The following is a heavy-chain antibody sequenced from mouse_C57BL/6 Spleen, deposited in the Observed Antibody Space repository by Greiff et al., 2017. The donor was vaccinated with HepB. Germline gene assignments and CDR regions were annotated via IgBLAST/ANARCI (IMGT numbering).Heavy chain of an antibody. CDR3: ARPGPYYSNSWFAY. Sequence: EVKLVESGGGLVQPGGSLKLSCAASGFTFSDYYMYWVRQTPEKRLEWVAYISNGGGSTYYPDTVKGRFTISRDNAKNTLYLQMSRLKSEDTAMYYCARPGPYYSNSWFAYWGQGTLVTVSA. D-gene: IGHD2-5*01. CDR2: ISNGGGST. CDR1: GFTFSDYY. V-gene: IGHV5-12*01. J-gene: IGHJ3*01.